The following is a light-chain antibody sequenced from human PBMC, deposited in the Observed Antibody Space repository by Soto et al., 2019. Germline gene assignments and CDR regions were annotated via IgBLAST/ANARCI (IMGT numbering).Light chain of an antibody. CDR3: QQRSSWPPTIT. CDR1: QTISYSY. CDR2: DAS. Sequence: EIVLTQPGTLSLSPGERATLSCRASQTISYSYLAWYQQRPGQAPRLLIYDASYRATDIPPRFSGSGSGTDFTLTISSLEPEDFAVYYCQQRSSWPPTITFGQGTRLEIK. V-gene: IGKV3-11*01. J-gene: IGKJ5*01.